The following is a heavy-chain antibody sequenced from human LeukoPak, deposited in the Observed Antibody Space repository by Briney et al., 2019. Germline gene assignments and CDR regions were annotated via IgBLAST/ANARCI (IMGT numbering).Heavy chain of an antibody. V-gene: IGHV4-59*01. D-gene: IGHD1-26*01. CDR1: GGSISNYY. Sequence: PSETLSLTCTVSGGSISNYYRSWIRQPPGKGLEWIGYIYHSGATNYNPSLRSRVIISVDTSNNQFSLNLRSVTAADTAIYYCARKSPTSGSYGWYFDYWGQGALVTVSS. CDR2: IYHSGAT. CDR3: ARKSPTSGSYGWYFDY. J-gene: IGHJ4*02.